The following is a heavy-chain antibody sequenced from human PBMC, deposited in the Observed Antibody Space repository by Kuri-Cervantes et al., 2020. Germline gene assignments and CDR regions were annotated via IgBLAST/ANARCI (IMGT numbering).Heavy chain of an antibody. V-gene: IGHV3-53*01. CDR3: AREVGATTFGYYYYGMDV. D-gene: IGHD1-26*01. Sequence: GGSLRLSCAASGFTVSTNHMSWVRQAPGKGLEWVSILYSGGKIYYAASVRGRFAISRDSSENKLYLQMDSLTAEDTAVYYCAREVGATTFGYYYYGMDVWGQGTTVTVSS. J-gene: IGHJ6*02. CDR1: GFTVSTNH. CDR2: LYSGGKI.